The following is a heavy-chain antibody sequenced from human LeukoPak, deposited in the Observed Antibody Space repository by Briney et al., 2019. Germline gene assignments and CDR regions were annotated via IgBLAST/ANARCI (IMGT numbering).Heavy chain of an antibody. CDR2: IYYSGST. Sequence: PSETLSLTCTVSGGSISRYYWSWIRQPPGKGLEWIGYIYYSGSTNYNPSLKSRVTISVDTSKNQFSLKLSSVTAADTAVYYCAKSSPKYDSSGYGAFDIWGQGTMVTVSS. CDR1: GGSISRYY. CDR3: AKSSPKYDSSGYGAFDI. V-gene: IGHV4-59*01. J-gene: IGHJ3*02. D-gene: IGHD3-22*01.